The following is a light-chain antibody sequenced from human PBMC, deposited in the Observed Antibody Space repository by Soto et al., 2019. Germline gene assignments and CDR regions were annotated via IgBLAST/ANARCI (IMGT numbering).Light chain of an antibody. V-gene: IGLV2-14*01. Sequence: QSVLTQPASVSGSPGQSITISCTGTSSDVGAYNYVSWYQQHPGKAPKLMISEVSNRPSGVSNRFSGSKSGTTASLTISGLQAEHEGDYFCRSYTHSSPRYVFGIGTKVTVL. CDR2: EVS. CDR3: RSYTHSSPRYV. J-gene: IGLJ1*01. CDR1: SSDVGAYNY.